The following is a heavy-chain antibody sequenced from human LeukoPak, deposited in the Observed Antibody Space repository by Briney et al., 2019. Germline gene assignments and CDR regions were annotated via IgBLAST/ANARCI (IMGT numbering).Heavy chain of an antibody. V-gene: IGHV3-30-3*01. CDR1: GFTFSSYA. D-gene: IGHD3-22*01. Sequence: GGSLRLSCAASGFTFSSYAMHWVRQAPGKGLEWVAVISYDGSNKYYADSVMGRFTISRDNSKNTLYLQMNSLRAEDTAVYYCASGFDSRFFDKWGQGTLVTVSS. J-gene: IGHJ4*02. CDR2: ISYDGSNK. CDR3: ASGFDSRFFDK.